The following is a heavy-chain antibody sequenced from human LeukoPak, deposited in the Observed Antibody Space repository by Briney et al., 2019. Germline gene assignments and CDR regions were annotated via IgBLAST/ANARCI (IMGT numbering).Heavy chain of an antibody. J-gene: IGHJ4*02. Sequence: GSSVKVSCKASGGTFNSYAISWVRQAPGQGLEWMGGIIPTFGTANYAQKFQGRVTITTDESTSTAYMELSSLRSEDTAVYYCACPHTAMVTAPLDYWGQGTLVTVSS. CDR1: GGTFNSYA. D-gene: IGHD5-18*01. CDR2: IIPTFGTA. V-gene: IGHV1-69*05. CDR3: ACPHTAMVTAPLDY.